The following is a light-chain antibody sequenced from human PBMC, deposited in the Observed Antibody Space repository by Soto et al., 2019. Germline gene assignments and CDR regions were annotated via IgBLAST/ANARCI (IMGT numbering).Light chain of an antibody. CDR1: SSDVGGYDF. CDR2: DVS. V-gene: IGLV2-11*01. Sequence: QSVLTQPRSVSGSPGQSVTISCTGTSSDVGGYDFVSWYQQQPGKAPKLMISDVSKRPSGVPDRFSGSKSGNTASLTISGLQAEDEADYYCCSYAGDLALFGGGTKVTVL. CDR3: CSYAGDLAL. J-gene: IGLJ2*01.